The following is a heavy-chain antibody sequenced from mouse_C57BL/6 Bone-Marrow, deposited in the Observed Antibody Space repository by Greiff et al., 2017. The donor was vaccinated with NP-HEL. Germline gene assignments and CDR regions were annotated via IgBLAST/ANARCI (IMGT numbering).Heavy chain of an antibody. D-gene: IGHD1-1*01. CDR3: ARGYYGSYWYFDV. CDR1: GYTFTSYW. Sequence: QVQLKQSGAELANPGASVKLSCKASGYTFTSYWLHWVKQRPGQGLEWIGYINPSSGYTKYNQKFKDKATLTADKSSSTAYMQLSSLTYEDSAVYYCARGYYGSYWYFDVWGTGTTVTVSS. J-gene: IGHJ1*03. V-gene: IGHV1-7*01. CDR2: INPSSGYT.